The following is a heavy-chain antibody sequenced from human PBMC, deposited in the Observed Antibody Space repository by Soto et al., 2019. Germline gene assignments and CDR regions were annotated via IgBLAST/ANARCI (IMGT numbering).Heavy chain of an antibody. CDR3: AKDRRGPYLVGWFDP. J-gene: IGHJ5*02. D-gene: IGHD1-26*01. Sequence: EVQLVESGGGMVQPGGSLRLSCAASGFTFEDYAMHWVRQAPGKGLEWVSGITWNSATKNYAESVEGRFTISRDNAKNSLYLQMDNLTPEDTAFYYCAKDRRGPYLVGWFDPWGQGTLVTVSS. CDR1: GFTFEDYA. CDR2: ITWNSATK. V-gene: IGHV3-9*01.